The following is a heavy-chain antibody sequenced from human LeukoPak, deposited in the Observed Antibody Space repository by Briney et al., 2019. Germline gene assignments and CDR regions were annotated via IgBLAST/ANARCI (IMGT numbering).Heavy chain of an antibody. D-gene: IGHD2-2*01. CDR3: ARGGTYQPLLGY. CDR2: ISSSSNYI. J-gene: IGHJ4*02. CDR1: GFTFSSYS. V-gene: IGHV3-21*01. Sequence: PRGSLRLSSAPSGFTFSSYSMNWVREAPGKGVGWVSSISSSSNYIYYADSVKARFAISRDNAKNSLYLQMNSPRAEDTAVHYCARGGTYQPLLGYWGQGTLVTVSS.